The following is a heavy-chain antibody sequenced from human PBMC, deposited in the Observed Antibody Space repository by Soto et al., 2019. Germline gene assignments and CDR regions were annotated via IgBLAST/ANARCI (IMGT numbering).Heavy chain of an antibody. CDR2: IWYDGSNK. Sequence: GGSLRLSCAASGFTFSSYGMHWVRQAPGKGLEWVAVIWYDGSNKYYADSVKGRFTISRDNSKNTLYLQMNSLRAEDTAVYYCARDLSYYGMDVWGQGTTVTVSS. CDR3: ARDLSYYGMDV. J-gene: IGHJ6*02. V-gene: IGHV3-33*01. CDR1: GFTFSSYG.